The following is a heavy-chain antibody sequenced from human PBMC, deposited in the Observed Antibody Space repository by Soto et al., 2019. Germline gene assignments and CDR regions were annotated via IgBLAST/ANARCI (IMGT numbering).Heavy chain of an antibody. CDR1: GGTFSSYA. J-gene: IGHJ3*02. CDR3: ARDREGTYYDFLSGYSDHDAFDI. Sequence: QAQLVQSGAEVKKPGSSVRVSCKASGGTFSSYAISWVRQAPGQGLEWMGGIIPIFGTANYAQKFQGRVTITADESTRAAYMEVSSLRSEDAAVYYCARDREGTYYDFLSGYSDHDAFDIWGQGTMVTVSS. V-gene: IGHV1-69*01. D-gene: IGHD3-3*01. CDR2: IIPIFGTA.